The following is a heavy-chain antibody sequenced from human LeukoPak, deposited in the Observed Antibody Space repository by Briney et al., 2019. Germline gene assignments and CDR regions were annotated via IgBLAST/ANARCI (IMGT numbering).Heavy chain of an antibody. CDR1: DGSFSSYY. Sequence: TSETLSLTCAVSDGSFSSYYWSWFRQSPGEGLEWIAEIYPGETAKYNPSLWSRVTISADTSKSQFSLRLSSVTAADTAVYYCAGYQQWFLNDRWGQGTLVTVSS. D-gene: IGHD2-8*01. J-gene: IGHJ5*02. CDR3: AGYQQWFLNDR. CDR2: IYPGETA. V-gene: IGHV4-34*01.